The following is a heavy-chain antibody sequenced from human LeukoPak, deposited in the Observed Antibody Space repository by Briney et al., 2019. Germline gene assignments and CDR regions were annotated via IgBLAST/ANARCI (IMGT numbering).Heavy chain of an antibody. CDR1: GYTFTTYY. J-gene: IGHJ4*02. Sequence: GASVKVSCKASGYTFTTYYMHWERQAPGQGLEWMGIVKPSDGSTNYAQKFQGRVTMTRDTSTSIVYMELSSLRSEDTAVYYCARVVVDNSAWYHFDYWGQGTLVSVSS. V-gene: IGHV1-46*01. CDR3: ARVVVDNSAWYHFDY. D-gene: IGHD6-19*01. CDR2: VKPSDGST.